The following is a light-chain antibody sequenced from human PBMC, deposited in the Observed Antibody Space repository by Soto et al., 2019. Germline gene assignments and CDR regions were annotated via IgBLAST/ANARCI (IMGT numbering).Light chain of an antibody. V-gene: IGLV2-11*01. CDR2: DVS. Sequence: QSALTQPRSVSGSPGQSVTISCTGTGSDVGAYNYVSWYQQHPGKAPKFIIYDVSKRPSGVPDRFSGSKSGNTASLTITGLQAEEEAEYYCCSYAGSPYVFGTGTKLTVL. J-gene: IGLJ1*01. CDR1: GSDVGAYNY. CDR3: CSYAGSPYV.